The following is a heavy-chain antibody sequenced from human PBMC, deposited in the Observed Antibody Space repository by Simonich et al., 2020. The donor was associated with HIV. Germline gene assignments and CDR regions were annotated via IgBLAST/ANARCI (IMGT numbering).Heavy chain of an antibody. V-gene: IGHV1-18*01. D-gene: IGHD1-26*01. Sequence: QVQLVQSGAEVKKPGASVKVSCKASGYTYINYGINWVRQAPGQGLEWMGRITVYNGNTDSAQKFRGRLTLTTETSTTTAYMELRSLRSDDTAVYYCARDLPIGSYFDYWGQGTLVTVSS. CDR3: ARDLPIGSYFDY. CDR1: GYTYINYG. CDR2: ITVYNGNT. J-gene: IGHJ4*02.